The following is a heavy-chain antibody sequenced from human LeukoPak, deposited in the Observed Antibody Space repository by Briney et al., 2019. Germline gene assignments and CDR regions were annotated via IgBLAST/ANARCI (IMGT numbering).Heavy chain of an antibody. CDR1: GFTFSSYA. D-gene: IGHD4-17*01. Sequence: GGSLTLSCAASGFTFSSYALSWVRQAPGRGLEWVSAISGSGGSTYYADSVKGRFPISRDNSKNTLYLQMNSLRAEDTAVYYCAKDYYGDYLFDCWGQGTLVTVSS. CDR3: AKDYYGDYLFDC. CDR2: ISGSGGST. V-gene: IGHV3-23*01. J-gene: IGHJ4*02.